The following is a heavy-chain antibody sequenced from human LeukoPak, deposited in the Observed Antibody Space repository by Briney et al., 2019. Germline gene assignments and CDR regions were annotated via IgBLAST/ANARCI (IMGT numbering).Heavy chain of an antibody. J-gene: IGHJ4*02. Sequence: ASVKVSCKASGYTFTVYYMHWVRQAPGQGLEWMGWINPNSGGTNYAQKFQGRVTMTRDTSISTAYMELSRLRSDDTAVYYCAGSEGYSGYDYHDYWGQGTLVTVSS. CDR3: AGSEGYSGYDYHDY. V-gene: IGHV1-2*02. CDR2: INPNSGGT. D-gene: IGHD5-12*01. CDR1: GYTFTVYY.